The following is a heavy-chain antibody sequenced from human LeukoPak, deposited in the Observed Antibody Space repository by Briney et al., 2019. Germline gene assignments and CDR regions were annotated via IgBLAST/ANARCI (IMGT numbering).Heavy chain of an antibody. V-gene: IGHV3-21*01. J-gene: IGHJ4*02. CDR3: ATLLLGPTEDY. CDR1: GFAFSNYS. D-gene: IGHD3-16*01. CDR2: ISNSGSHI. Sequence: GGSLRLSCVVSGFAFSNYSMSWVRLAPGKGLEWVSSISNSGSHIYDADSEKGRFTISRDNAKNSLFLQMNSLRAEDAAVYYCATLLLGPTEDYWGQGTLVTVSS.